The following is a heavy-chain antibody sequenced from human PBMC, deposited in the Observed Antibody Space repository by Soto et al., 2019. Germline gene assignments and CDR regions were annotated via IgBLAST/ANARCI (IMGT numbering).Heavy chain of an antibody. Sequence: PSETRSLTCTVSGPSITTDSYYWGWIRQPPGKGLEWIGSAYYSGSTYYNPSLKSRVTISVDTSKNQFSLKLSSVTAADTSVYFCARLHSEYQQIDPWGQGTLVTVSS. J-gene: IGHJ5*02. D-gene: IGHD2-2*01. CDR3: ARLHSEYQQIDP. CDR1: GPSITTDSYY. CDR2: AYYSGST. V-gene: IGHV4-39*01.